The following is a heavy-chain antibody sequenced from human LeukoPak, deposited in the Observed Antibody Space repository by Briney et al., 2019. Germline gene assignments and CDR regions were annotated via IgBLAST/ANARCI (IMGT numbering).Heavy chain of an antibody. Sequence: SETLSLTCTVSGGSISSSSYYWGWIRQPPGKGLEWIGSIYYSGNTYYNPSLKSRVTISVDTSKNQFSLKLSSVTAADTAVYYCARSEWLSPFDYWGQGTLVTVSS. V-gene: IGHV4-39*07. J-gene: IGHJ4*02. D-gene: IGHD3-3*01. CDR2: IYYSGNT. CDR1: GGSISSSSYY. CDR3: ARSEWLSPFDY.